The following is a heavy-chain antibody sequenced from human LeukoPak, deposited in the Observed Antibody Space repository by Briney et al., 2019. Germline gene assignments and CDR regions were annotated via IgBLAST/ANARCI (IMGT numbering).Heavy chain of an antibody. Sequence: PGRSLRLSCAASGFTFSSYAMHWVRQAPGKGLEWVAVISYDGSNKYYADSVKGRFTISRDNSKNTLYLQMNSLRAEDTAVYYCAREHSSGAFDYWGQGTLVTVSS. J-gene: IGHJ4*02. CDR1: GFTFSSYA. D-gene: IGHD6-19*01. CDR2: ISYDGSNK. CDR3: AREHSSGAFDY. V-gene: IGHV3-30*04.